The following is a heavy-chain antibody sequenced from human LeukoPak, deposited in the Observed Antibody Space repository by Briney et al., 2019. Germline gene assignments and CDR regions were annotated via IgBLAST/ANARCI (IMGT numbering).Heavy chain of an antibody. J-gene: IGHJ4*02. D-gene: IGHD6-19*01. CDR1: GFTFSSYS. V-gene: IGHV3-21*01. CDR2: IHSSTTDI. CDR3: ARDSSGWSYFDY. Sequence: GGSLRLSCAASGFTFSSYSMSWVRQAPGKGLEWVSSIHSSTTDIFYADSVKGRFTISRDNAKNSLYLQMNSLRAEDTAVYYCARDSSGWSYFDYWGQGTLVTVSS.